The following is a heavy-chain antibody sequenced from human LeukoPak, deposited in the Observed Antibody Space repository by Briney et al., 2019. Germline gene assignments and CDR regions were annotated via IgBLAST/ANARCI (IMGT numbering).Heavy chain of an antibody. V-gene: IGHV4-39*01. J-gene: IGHJ4*02. D-gene: IGHD5-18*01. CDR2: IYYSKNM. CDR1: GGSISSSSAY. Sequence: PSETLSLTCTVSGGSISSSSAYWGWLRQPPGKGLEWVGSIYYSKNMYYNPSLKSRVTISADTSKNQFSLTLGSVSATDTAVYYCVSPRGFSYGYFDYWGQGTLVTVSS. CDR3: VSPRGFSYGYFDY.